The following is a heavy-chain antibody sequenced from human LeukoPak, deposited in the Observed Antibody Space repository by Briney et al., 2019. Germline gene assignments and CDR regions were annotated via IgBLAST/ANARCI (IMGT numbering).Heavy chain of an antibody. V-gene: IGHV3-23*01. Sequence: PGGSLRLSCAASGLTFSSYAMSWVRQTPGKGLEWVSSISGSGGSTYYADSVKGRFTISRDNSKNTLYLQMNSLRAEDTAVFYCAKDVGYCSTSCYSFDYWGQGTLVTVSS. CDR3: AKDVGYCSTSCYSFDY. CDR2: ISGSGGST. CDR1: GLTFSSYA. D-gene: IGHD2-2*01. J-gene: IGHJ4*02.